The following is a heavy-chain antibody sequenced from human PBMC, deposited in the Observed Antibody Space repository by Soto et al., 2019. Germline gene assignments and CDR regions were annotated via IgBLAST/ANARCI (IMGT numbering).Heavy chain of an antibody. CDR2: IYSSGNT. CDR1: GTSMIGFF. D-gene: IGHD6-6*01. CDR3: VKEEQVGYLDH. Sequence: SETLSLTGTVSGTSMIGFFCSWVRQPAGKRLEWIGRIYSSGNTNSNHSLKSRVTMSIDTSENLLSLRLTAVTAADTAVYFCVKEEQVGYLDHRGQETLVNVSS. V-gene: IGHV4-4*07. J-gene: IGHJ4*02.